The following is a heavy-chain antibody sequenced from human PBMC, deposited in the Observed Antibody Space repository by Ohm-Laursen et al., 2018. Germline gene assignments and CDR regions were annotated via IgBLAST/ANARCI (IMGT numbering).Heavy chain of an antibody. V-gene: IGHV3-33*01. CDR1: GFTFNSYA. CDR2: IWSDGSNK. D-gene: IGHD6-19*01. J-gene: IGHJ4*02. Sequence: SLRFSCAASGFTFNSYAMHWVRQAPGKGLEWVTMIWSDGSNKYYADSVKGRFTISRDNSKNTLYLQMSSLTVDDTAVYYCASDPPSSGWSFSHWGQGTLVTVSS. CDR3: ASDPPSSGWSFSH.